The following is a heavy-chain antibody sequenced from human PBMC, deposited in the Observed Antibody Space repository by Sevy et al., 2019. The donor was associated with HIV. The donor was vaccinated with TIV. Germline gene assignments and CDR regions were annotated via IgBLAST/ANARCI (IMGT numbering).Heavy chain of an antibody. Sequence: GGSLRLSCAASGFTFSDYYMSWIRQAPGKGLEWVSYISSSGSTIYYADSVKGRFTISRDNAKNSLYLQMNSLRAEGTAVYYCARVIAAAGSSYYYYYGMDVWGQGTTVTVSS. CDR3: ARVIAAAGSSYYYYYGMDV. J-gene: IGHJ6*02. V-gene: IGHV3-11*01. D-gene: IGHD6-13*01. CDR1: GFTFSDYY. CDR2: ISSSGSTI.